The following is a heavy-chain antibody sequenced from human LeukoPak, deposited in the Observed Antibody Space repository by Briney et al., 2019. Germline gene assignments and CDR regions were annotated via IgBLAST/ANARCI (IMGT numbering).Heavy chain of an antibody. Sequence: PGGSLRLSCAASGFTFSSYSMNWVRQAPGGGLEWVSSISSSSSYIYYADSVKGRLTISRDHVQNSHYLQMNSLRAEDKAVYYRARGGYSSSWDPPPRFDPWGQGTLVTVSS. J-gene: IGHJ5*02. V-gene: IGHV3-21*01. CDR3: ARGGYSSSWDPPPRFDP. D-gene: IGHD6-13*01. CDR1: GFTFSSYS. CDR2: ISSSSSYI.